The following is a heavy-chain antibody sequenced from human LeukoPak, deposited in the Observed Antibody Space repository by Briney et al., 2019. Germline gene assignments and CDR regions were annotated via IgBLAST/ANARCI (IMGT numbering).Heavy chain of an antibody. J-gene: IGHJ4*02. CDR3: ARAQVDQLRFLEWSMGGPDY. V-gene: IGHV1-2*02. CDR2: INPNSGGT. CDR1: GYTFTGYY. D-gene: IGHD3-3*01. Sequence: GASVKVSCKASGYTFTGYYMHWVRQAPGQGLEWMGWINPNSGGTNYAQKFQGRVTMTRDTSISTAYMELSRLRSDDTAVYYCARAQVDQLRFLEWSMGGPDYWGQGTLVTVSS.